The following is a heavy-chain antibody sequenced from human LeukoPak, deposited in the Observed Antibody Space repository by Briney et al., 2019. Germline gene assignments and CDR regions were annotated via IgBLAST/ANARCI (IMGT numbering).Heavy chain of an antibody. Sequence: SQTLSLTCAISGDSVSSINGAWNWIRQSPSRGLEWLGRTYYRSKWYDDYTGSMKGRITISPDTSKNQFSLHLNSVTPDDTAVYYCAREVGTSGWYTFDYWGQGTLVTVSS. CDR1: GDSVSSINGA. D-gene: IGHD6-19*01. CDR3: AREVGTSGWYTFDY. CDR2: TYYRSKWYD. V-gene: IGHV6-1*01. J-gene: IGHJ4*02.